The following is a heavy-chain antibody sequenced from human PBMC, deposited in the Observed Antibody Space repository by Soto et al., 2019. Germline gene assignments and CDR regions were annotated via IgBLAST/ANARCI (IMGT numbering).Heavy chain of an antibody. CDR3: VGPGRDYYYYYGMVV. Sequence: GGSLRLSCVASRFTFTSYAMSWVRQAPGKGLEWVSAISGSGGSTYYADSVKGRFTISRDNSKNTLYLQMNSLRAEDTAVYYCVGPGRDYYYYYGMVVWGQGTTVTVSS. CDR2: ISGSGGST. CDR1: RFTFTSYA. J-gene: IGHJ6*02. V-gene: IGHV3-23*01.